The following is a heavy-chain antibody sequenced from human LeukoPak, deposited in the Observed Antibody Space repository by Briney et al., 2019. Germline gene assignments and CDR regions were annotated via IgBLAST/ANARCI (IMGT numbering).Heavy chain of an antibody. CDR3: PKDGSSSLVGPLGGDFDY. V-gene: IGHV3-21*04. CDR2: ISSSSSYI. J-gene: IGHJ4*02. Sequence: GGSLRLSCAASGFTFSSYSMNWVRQAPGKGLEWVSSISSSSSYIYYADSVKGRFTISRDNAKNSLYLQMNSLRAEDTAVYYCPKDGSSSLVGPLGGDFDYWGQGTLVTVSS. D-gene: IGHD6-6*01. CDR1: GFTFSSYS.